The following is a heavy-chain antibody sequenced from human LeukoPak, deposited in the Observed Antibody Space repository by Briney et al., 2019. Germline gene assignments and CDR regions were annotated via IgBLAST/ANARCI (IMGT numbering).Heavy chain of an antibody. CDR3: ATRREVQGVYQGYWFDP. CDR1: GYTLTELS. Sequence: GASVKVSCKVSGYTLTELSMHWVRQGPGKGLEWVGSFDPEDGETIYAQKFQGRVTMTEDTSTDTAYMELSSLRSEDTAVYYCATRREVQGVYQGYWFDPWGQGTLVTVSS. CDR2: FDPEDGET. J-gene: IGHJ5*02. D-gene: IGHD3-10*01. V-gene: IGHV1-24*01.